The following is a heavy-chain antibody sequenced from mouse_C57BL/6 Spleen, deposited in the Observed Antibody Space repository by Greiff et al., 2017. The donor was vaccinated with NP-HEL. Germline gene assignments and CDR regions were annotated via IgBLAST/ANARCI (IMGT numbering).Heavy chain of an antibody. CDR1: GYSITSGYY. CDR2: ISYDGSN. J-gene: IGHJ3*01. V-gene: IGHV3-6*01. CDR3: ARLDAY. Sequence: ESGPGLVKPSQSLSLTCSVTGYSITSGYYWNWIRQFPGNKLEWMGYISYDGSNNYNPSLKNRISITRDTSKNQFFLKLNSVTTEDTATYYCARLDAYWGQGTLVTVSA.